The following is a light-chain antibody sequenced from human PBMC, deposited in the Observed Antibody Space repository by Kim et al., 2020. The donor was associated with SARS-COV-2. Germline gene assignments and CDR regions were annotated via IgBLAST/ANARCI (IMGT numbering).Light chain of an antibody. CDR2: LAS. V-gene: IGKV3-20*01. CDR1: QSVSSNY. CDR3: QQYDTSPYT. J-gene: IGKJ2*01. Sequence: LPPGESATLSCRASQSVSSNYLAWYHQRPGQAPRLLIYLASTRATGAPDRFSGSGSGTDFTLTIRRLEPEDSGVFYCQQYDTSPYTFGQGTKVEI.